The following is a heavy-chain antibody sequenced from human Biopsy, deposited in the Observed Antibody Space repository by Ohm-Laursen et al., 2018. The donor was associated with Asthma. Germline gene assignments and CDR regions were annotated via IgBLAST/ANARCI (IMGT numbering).Heavy chain of an antibody. J-gene: IGHJ4*02. D-gene: IGHD2-15*01. CDR1: GFTFGNFA. CDR3: GKDSSEVEAADEY. CDR2: IKTNRRGA. V-gene: IGHV3-23*01. Sequence: SLRLSCTAFGFTFGNFAMSWARQAPGKGLEWVSTIKTNRRGADYPDPAKGRFTISRDNSKHTMYLHMNSLRGDDTAIYYCGKDSSEVEAADEYWGQGTLVTVSS.